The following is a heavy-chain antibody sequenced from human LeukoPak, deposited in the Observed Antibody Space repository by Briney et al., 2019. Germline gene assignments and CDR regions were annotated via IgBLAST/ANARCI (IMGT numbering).Heavy chain of an antibody. CDR2: IYTRGST. CDR1: GGSISSYC. V-gene: IGHV4-4*07. CDR3: ARGSREMSTIFDY. J-gene: IGHJ4*02. Sequence: SETLSLTCSVSGGSISSYCWNWIRLPAGKGLEWIGCIYTRGSTIHNPSIKSRVTMSVDTAKNQFSLRLNSVTAADTAVYYCARGSREMSTIFDYWGQGTLVTVSS. D-gene: IGHD5-24*01.